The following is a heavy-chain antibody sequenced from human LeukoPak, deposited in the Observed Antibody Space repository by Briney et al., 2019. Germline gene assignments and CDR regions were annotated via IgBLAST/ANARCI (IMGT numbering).Heavy chain of an antibody. V-gene: IGHV1-2*02. Sequence: ALVKVSCKASGHTFSGYYIYWVRQAPGQGLEWMGWINPNSGGTNYAQKFQGRVTMTRDTSISTAYMELSRLRSDDTAVYYCASATGYSSGWYNYWGQGTLVTVSS. D-gene: IGHD6-19*01. J-gene: IGHJ4*02. CDR3: ASATGYSSGWYNY. CDR2: INPNSGGT. CDR1: GHTFSGYY.